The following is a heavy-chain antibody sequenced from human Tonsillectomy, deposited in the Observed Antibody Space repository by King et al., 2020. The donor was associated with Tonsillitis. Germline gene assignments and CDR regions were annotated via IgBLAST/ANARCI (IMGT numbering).Heavy chain of an antibody. D-gene: IGHD3-3*01. CDR3: ARDGPDSAPD. Sequence: QLQESGPGLVKPSQTLALTCTVSGSAISSGGYYWHWIRQHPGKGLEWIGHIYYSGSTYYNPSLMSRLTISIDTSRNQFSLKLRSVTAADTAVYYCARDGPDSAPDWGQGTLVIVSP. V-gene: IGHV4-31*03. CDR1: GSAISSGGYY. J-gene: IGHJ4*02. CDR2: IYYSGST.